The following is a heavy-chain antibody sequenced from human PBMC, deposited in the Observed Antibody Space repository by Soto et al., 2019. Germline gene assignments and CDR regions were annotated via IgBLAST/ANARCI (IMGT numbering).Heavy chain of an antibody. CDR3: AREPNWNDHGGFDYYYGMDV. CDR2: IYYSGST. V-gene: IGHV4-30-4*01. Sequence: SETLSLTCTVSGGSISSGDYYWSWIRQPPGKGLEWIGYIYYSGSTYYNPSLKSRVTISVDTSKNQFSLKLSSVTAADTAVYYCAREPNWNDHGGFDYYYGMDVWGQGTTVTVSS. D-gene: IGHD1-20*01. J-gene: IGHJ6*02. CDR1: GGSISSGDYY.